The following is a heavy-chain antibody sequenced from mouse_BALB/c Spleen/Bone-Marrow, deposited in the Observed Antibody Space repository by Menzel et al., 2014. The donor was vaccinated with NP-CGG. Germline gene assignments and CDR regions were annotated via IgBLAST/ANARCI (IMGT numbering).Heavy chain of an antibody. V-gene: IGHV7-3*02. CDR2: IRNKANGYTT. CDR3: ARDGYDDY. Sequence: EVMLVESGGGLVQPGGSLRLSCATSGFTFTDYYMSWVRQPPGKALEWLGFIRNKANGYTTEYSASVNGRFTISRDNSQSILYLQMNTLRAEDSATYYCARDGYDDYWGQGTTLTVSS. D-gene: IGHD2-2*01. CDR1: GFTFTDYY. J-gene: IGHJ2*01.